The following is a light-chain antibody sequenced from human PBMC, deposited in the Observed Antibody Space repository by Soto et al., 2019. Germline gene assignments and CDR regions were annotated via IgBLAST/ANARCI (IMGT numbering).Light chain of an antibody. CDR1: QSVASGH. J-gene: IGKJ5*01. CDR2: DAS. CDR3: QQYNNWPLT. V-gene: IGKV3D-15*01. Sequence: EIVLTQSPGTLSLSPGARAPLSCRASQSVASGHLAWYQQTPGQAPRLLVSDASSRATGIPVRFSGSGSGTEFTLTISSLQSEDFAVYYCQQYNNWPLTFGQGTRLEIK.